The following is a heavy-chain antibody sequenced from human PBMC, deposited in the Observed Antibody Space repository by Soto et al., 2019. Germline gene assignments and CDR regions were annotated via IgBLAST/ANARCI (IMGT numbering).Heavy chain of an antibody. V-gene: IGHV4-61*01. CDR1: GGSVNSGTYY. Sequence: QLQLQESGPGLVKPSDTLSLTCTVSGGSVNSGTYYWSWIRQPPGKGLEWIGNIYYSESTNYNPSLRSRITISVDSSKNQFSLKLSSVTAAVTAMYYCARERWDSSGLYGMDVWGQGTTVTVSS. D-gene: IGHD6-19*01. CDR3: ARERWDSSGLYGMDV. CDR2: IYYSEST. J-gene: IGHJ6*02.